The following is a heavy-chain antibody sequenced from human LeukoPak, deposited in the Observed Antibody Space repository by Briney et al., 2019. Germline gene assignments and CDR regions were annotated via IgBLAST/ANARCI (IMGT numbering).Heavy chain of an antibody. CDR3: SIGPQRYCSGGYCYGDY. CDR2: ISGSGGST. CDR1: GFTFSSYA. D-gene: IGHD2-15*01. V-gene: IGHV3-23*01. Sequence: GGSLRLSCAAAGFTFSSYATSWVRQAPGKGLEWVSAISGSGGSTYYADSVKGRFTISRDNSKNTLYLQMNSLRAEDTAVYYCSIGPQRYCSGGYCYGDYWGQGTLVTVSS. J-gene: IGHJ4*02.